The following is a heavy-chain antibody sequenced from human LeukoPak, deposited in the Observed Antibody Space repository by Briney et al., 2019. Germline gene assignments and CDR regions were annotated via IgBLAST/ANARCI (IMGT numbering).Heavy chain of an antibody. Sequence: PGGSLRLSCVASGFTFSSSDMNWIRQAPGKGPEWLSTITRSSANIYYADSVKGRFTISRDNAKDSVYLQMKSLRVEDTGFYYCARNFDSWGQGTLVTVSS. CDR2: ITRSSANI. J-gene: IGHJ4*02. V-gene: IGHV3-21*01. CDR3: ARNFDS. CDR1: GFTFSSSD.